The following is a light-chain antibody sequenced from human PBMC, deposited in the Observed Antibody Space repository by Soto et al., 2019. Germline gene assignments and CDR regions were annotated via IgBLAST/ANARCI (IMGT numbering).Light chain of an antibody. V-gene: IGLV2-14*01. J-gene: IGLJ1*01. Sequence: QSVLTQPASVSGSPGQSITISCTGTSSDVGGYNYVSWYQQHPGKAPKLMIYEVSNRPSGVSNRFSGSKSGNTASLTISGLQAEDEADYYCSSYTSSSTSPVYVFGTGTKVTVL. CDR2: EVS. CDR3: SSYTSSSTSPVYV. CDR1: SSDVGGYNY.